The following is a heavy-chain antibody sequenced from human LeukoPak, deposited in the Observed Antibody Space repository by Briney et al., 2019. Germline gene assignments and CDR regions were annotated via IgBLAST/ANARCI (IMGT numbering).Heavy chain of an antibody. D-gene: IGHD3-10*01. Sequence: GGSLRLSCAASGFTFSDYYMSWIRQAPAKGLEGVSYISSSGSYTNYADSVKGRFTISRDNAKNSLYLQMNSLRAEDTAVYYCASSSSSAGSGTYYHFDYWGQGTLVTVSS. J-gene: IGHJ4*02. CDR2: ISSSGSYT. CDR1: GFTFSDYY. CDR3: ASSSSSAGSGTYYHFDY. V-gene: IGHV3-11*06.